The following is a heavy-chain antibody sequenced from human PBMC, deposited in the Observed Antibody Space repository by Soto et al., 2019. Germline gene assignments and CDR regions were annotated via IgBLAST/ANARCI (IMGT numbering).Heavy chain of an antibody. D-gene: IGHD3-10*01. CDR1: GDSVKSPNYY. V-gene: IGHV4-30-4*08. CDR3: ASVHGNHDGPLNY. Sequence: QVQLQESGPGLVKPSQTLSLTCTVSGDSVKSPNYYWTWMRQLPGKGLEWIGYIYYSESEYFNPSSRSRVTFSVDTSKNQFSMTLDSVTVADTAVYFCASVHGNHDGPLNYWGRGTLVTVST. CDR2: IYYSESE. J-gene: IGHJ4*02.